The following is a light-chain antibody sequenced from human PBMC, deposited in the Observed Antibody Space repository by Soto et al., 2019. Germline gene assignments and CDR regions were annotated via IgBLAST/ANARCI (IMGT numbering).Light chain of an antibody. Sequence: QSVLTQAHSASGTPGQRVTISCSGSSFNIGSNYVYWYQQLPGTAPKLVIFRNDQRPSGIPDRISGSKSGTSASLAISGLRSEDEADYYCSAWDDSLSGYVFGTGTKLTVL. V-gene: IGLV1-47*01. CDR1: SFNIGSNY. J-gene: IGLJ1*01. CDR3: SAWDDSLSGYV. CDR2: RND.